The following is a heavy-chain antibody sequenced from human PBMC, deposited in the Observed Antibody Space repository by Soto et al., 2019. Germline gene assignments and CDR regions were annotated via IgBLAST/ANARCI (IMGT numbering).Heavy chain of an antibody. D-gene: IGHD1-26*01. J-gene: IGHJ5*02. CDR3: ARVVGALGHRFAP. V-gene: IGHV1-18*01. Sequence: QVQLVQSGAEVKKPGASVKVSCKASGYTFTSYGISWVRQAPGQGLEWMGRISAYNGNTKYAQKLQGRVTMTPDTSTSTAYMELWRLRSDATAVYYWARVVGALGHRFAPRGQGTLVAVSS. CDR2: ISAYNGNT. CDR1: GYTFTSYG.